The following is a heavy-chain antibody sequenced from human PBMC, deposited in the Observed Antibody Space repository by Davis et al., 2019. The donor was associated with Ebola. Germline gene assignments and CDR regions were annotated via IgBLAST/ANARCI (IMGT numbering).Heavy chain of an antibody. V-gene: IGHV4-59*12. J-gene: IGHJ4*02. CDR3: ARGPYSNYIY. CDR1: GGSISSYY. Sequence: SETLSLTCTVSGGSISSYYWSWLRQPPGKGLEWIGYIYYSGSTNYNPSLKSRVTISVDTSKNQFSLKLSSVTAADTAVYYCARGPYSNYIYWGQGTLVTVSS. CDR2: IYYSGST. D-gene: IGHD4-11*01.